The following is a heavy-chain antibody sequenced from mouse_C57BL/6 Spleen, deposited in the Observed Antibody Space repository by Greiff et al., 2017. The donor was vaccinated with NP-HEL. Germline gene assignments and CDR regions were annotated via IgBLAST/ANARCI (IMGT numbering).Heavy chain of an antibody. J-gene: IGHJ2*01. D-gene: IGHD2-3*01. CDR3: TADGYFGY. CDR2: IRLKSDNYAT. CDR1: GFTFSNYW. V-gene: IGHV6-3*01. Sequence: EVKLMESGGGLVQPGGSMKLSCVASGFTFSNYWMNWVRQSPEKGLEWVAQIRLKSDNYATHYAESVKGRFTISRDDSKSSVYLQMNNLRAEDTGIYYCTADGYFGYWGQGTTLTVSS.